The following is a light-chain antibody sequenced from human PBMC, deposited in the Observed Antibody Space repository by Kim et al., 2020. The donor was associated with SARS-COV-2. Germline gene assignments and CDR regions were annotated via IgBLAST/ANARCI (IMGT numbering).Light chain of an antibody. J-gene: IGKJ2*01. CDR1: QSVSSSF. Sequence: EIVLTQSPGTLSLSPGERATFSCRASQSVSSSFLAWYQQKPGQAPRLLIYGASSRATGIPDRFSGSGSGTDFTLTISRLEPEDFAVYYCQQYGGSPYTFGQGTKLEI. CDR2: GAS. V-gene: IGKV3-20*01. CDR3: QQYGGSPYT.